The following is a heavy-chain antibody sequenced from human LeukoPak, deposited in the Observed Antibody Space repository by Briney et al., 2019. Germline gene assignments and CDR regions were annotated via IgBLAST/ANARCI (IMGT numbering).Heavy chain of an antibody. CDR1: GYTFTSYD. V-gene: IGHV1-8*01. J-gene: IGHJ5*02. Sequence: ASVNVPCKASGYTFTSYDINWVRQATGQGLEWMGWMNPNSGNTGYAQKFQGRVTMTRNTSISTAYMELSSLRSEDTAVYYCARGRVRSSSILYWFDPWGQGTLVTVSS. CDR3: ARGRVRSSSILYWFDP. D-gene: IGHD6-6*01. CDR2: MNPNSGNT.